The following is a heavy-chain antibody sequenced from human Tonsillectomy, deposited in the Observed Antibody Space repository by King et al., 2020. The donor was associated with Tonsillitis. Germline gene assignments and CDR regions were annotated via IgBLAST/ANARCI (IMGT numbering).Heavy chain of an antibody. Sequence: VQLVESGAEVKKPGVSVRVSCKASRYTFTTYYMHWVRQDPGQGLEWMGVINPTGGGTNYAQKFQVRVTMTRDTSTSTVYMELSSLRSEDTAVYYCARGGYDSSGYSGFWWGQGALVTVSS. CDR3: ARGGYDSSGYSGFW. CDR1: RYTFTTYY. D-gene: IGHD3-22*01. CDR2: INPTGGGT. J-gene: IGHJ4*02. V-gene: IGHV1-46*01.